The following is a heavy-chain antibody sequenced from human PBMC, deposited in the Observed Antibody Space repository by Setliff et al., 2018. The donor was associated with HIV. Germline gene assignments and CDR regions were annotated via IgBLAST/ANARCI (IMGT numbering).Heavy chain of an antibody. Sequence: NLPETLSLTCTVSGGSISSSSYYWGWIRQPPGKGLEWIGSIYYSGSTYYNPSLKSRVTISVDTSKNQFSLKLSSVTAADTAVYYCARHLYGGYTGGFDYWGQGTLVTVSS. J-gene: IGHJ4*02. CDR1: GGSISSSSYY. CDR2: IYYSGST. V-gene: IGHV4-39*01. D-gene: IGHD5-12*01. CDR3: ARHLYGGYTGGFDY.